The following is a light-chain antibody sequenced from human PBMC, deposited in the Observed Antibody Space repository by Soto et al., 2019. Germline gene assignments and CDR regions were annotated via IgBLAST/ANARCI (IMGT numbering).Light chain of an antibody. CDR2: GAS. CDR3: QQYNSYPWT. CDR1: QSVSNN. Sequence: EIVMTHFPATLSVSPGETATISCRASQSVSNNVAWYQQKPGQAPRLLILGASTRATGIPARFSGSGSGTEFTLSICSLQSEDFAVYYCQQYNSYPWTFGQGTKVDI. V-gene: IGKV3-15*01. J-gene: IGKJ1*01.